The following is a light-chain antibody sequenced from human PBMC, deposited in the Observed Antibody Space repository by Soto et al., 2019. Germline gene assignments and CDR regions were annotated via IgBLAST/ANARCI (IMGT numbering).Light chain of an antibody. CDR2: SAS. V-gene: IGKV3-15*01. CDR3: QHHHIWLLT. J-gene: IGKJ4*01. Sequence: EIVMTQSPATLSVSPGERVTLSCRASQSLNNNLAWYQQKPGQAPRLLIYSASTRATGIPARFSGSGSGTEFTLTISSLQSEDFAVYYCQHHHIWLLTFGGGTKVEIK. CDR1: QSLNNN.